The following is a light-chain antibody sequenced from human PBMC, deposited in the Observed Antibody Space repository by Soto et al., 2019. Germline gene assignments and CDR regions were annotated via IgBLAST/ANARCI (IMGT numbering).Light chain of an antibody. J-gene: IGLJ2*01. V-gene: IGLV2-14*03. CDR3: SSYTHSSTVV. CDR2: DVS. CDR1: SSDVGGYNY. Sequence: QSVLTQPASVSGSPGQSITISCTGSSSDVGGYNYVSWYQQHHPGKAPKLMIYDVSNRPSGVSNRFSGSKSGNTASLTISRPQAEDEADYYCSSYTHSSTVVFGGGTKLTAL.